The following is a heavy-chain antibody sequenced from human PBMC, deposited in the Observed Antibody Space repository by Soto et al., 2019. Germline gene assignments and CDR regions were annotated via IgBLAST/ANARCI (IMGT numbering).Heavy chain of an antibody. D-gene: IGHD3-16*01. V-gene: IGHV4-59*01. CDR3: ARATLGLSAFDI. J-gene: IGHJ3*02. CDR1: GGSISSYY. CDR2: IYYSGST. Sequence: SETLSLTCTVSGGSISSYYWSWIRQPPGKGLEWIGYIYYSGSTNYNPSLKSRVTISVDTSKNQFSLKLSSVTAADTAVYYCARATLGLSAFDIWGQGTMVTVSS.